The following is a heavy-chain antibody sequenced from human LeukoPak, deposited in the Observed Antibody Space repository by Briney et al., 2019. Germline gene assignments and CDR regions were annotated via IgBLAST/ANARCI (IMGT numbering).Heavy chain of an antibody. CDR3: ARMHRYGRC. Sequence: GGSLRLSCAASGFDFSSFSMSWVRQAPGKGLEWVANLKEDRTEEEYLDSVKGRFTIFRDNAKNSLDLQMNSLRAEDTAVYYCARMHRYGRCWGQGIRVTVSS. CDR1: GFDFSSFS. CDR2: LKEDRTEE. V-gene: IGHV3-7*01. J-gene: IGHJ4*02. D-gene: IGHD5-18*01.